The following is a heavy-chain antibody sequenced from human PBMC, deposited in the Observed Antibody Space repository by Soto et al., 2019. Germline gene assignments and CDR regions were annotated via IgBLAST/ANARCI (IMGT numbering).Heavy chain of an antibody. CDR1: GGSISSSSYY. V-gene: IGHV4-39*02. CDR2: IYYSGST. D-gene: IGHD5-12*01. Sequence: SLTCTVSGGSISSSSYYWGWIRQPPGKGLEWIGSIYYSGSTYYNPSLKSRVTISVDTSKNQFSLKLSSVTAADTAVYYCAREEGIVATNFDYWGQGTLVTVSS. CDR3: AREEGIVATNFDY. J-gene: IGHJ4*02.